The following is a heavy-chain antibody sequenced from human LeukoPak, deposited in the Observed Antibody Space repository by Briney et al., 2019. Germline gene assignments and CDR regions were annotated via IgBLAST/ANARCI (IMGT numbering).Heavy chain of an antibody. CDR3: AKDYVGAFDI. CDR2: ISYDGSNK. CDR1: GFTFSSYG. V-gene: IGHV3-30*18. Sequence: GGSLRLSCAASGFTFSSYGMHWVRQAPGKGLEWVAVISYDGSNKYYADSVKGRFTISRDNSKNTLYLQMNSLRAEDTAVYYCAKDYVGAFDIWGQGTMVTVSS. J-gene: IGHJ3*02. D-gene: IGHD3-16*01.